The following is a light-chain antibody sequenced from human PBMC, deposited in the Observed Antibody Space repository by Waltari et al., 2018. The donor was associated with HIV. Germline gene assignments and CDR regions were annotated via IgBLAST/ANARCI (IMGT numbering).Light chain of an antibody. J-gene: IGKJ3*01. CDR1: QAISTY. CDR3: QQSYGSPFN. V-gene: IGKV1-39*01. Sequence: DIQMTQSPSSLSASLVDSVVLKCRASQAISTYLNWYQQKPGKAPVLLVSSAYTLQPGAPSRFRGAGSGRDFSLSISGLQTEDFATYFCQQSYGSPFNFGPGT. CDR2: SAY.